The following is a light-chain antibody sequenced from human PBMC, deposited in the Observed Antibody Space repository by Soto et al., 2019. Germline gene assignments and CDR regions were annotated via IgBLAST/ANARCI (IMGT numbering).Light chain of an antibody. V-gene: IGLV2-11*01. J-gene: IGLJ1*01. Sequence: QSVLTQPRSVSGSPGQSVTISCTGTSSDDGGYNYVSWYQQHPGKAPKLMIYDVSKRPSGVPDRFSGSKSGNTASLTISGLQAEDEADYYCCSYAGSYTYVFGTGTKVIV. CDR3: CSYAGSYTYV. CDR2: DVS. CDR1: SSDDGGYNY.